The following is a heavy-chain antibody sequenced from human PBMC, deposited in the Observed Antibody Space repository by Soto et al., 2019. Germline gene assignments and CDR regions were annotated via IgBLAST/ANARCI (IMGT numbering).Heavy chain of an antibody. J-gene: IGHJ4*02. V-gene: IGHV1-2*02. Sequence: QAQLVQSGAEAKRPGTSVKVSCKVSGYTFTNYFHWIRQAPGQGLEWMGWMNPHDGDTEYARKFQGRVTLTRDPSSTTAYMELSSLTCVDTAGSYSARENCSYVNWGQGTLVTVSS. CDR1: GYTFTNY. D-gene: IGHD2-15*01. CDR2: MNPHDGDT. CDR3: ARENCSYVN.